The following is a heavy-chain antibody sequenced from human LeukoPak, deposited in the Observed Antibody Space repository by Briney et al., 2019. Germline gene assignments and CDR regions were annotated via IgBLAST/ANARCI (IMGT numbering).Heavy chain of an antibody. CDR3: ARHEGRYGFDY. J-gene: IGHJ4*02. V-gene: IGHV4-39*01. CDR2: ISSSGSA. D-gene: IGHD3-16*01. CDR1: GGSIGSSPYF. Sequence: SETLSLTCTVSGGSIGSSPYFWGWIRQPPGKGLEWIGSISSSGSAYYNPSLKSRVTISVDTSKNQFSLKLSSVNAADTAVYYCARHEGRYGFDYWGQGTLLTVSS.